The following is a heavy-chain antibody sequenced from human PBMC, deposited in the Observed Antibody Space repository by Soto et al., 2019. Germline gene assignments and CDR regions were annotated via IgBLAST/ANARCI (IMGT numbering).Heavy chain of an antibody. V-gene: IGHV1-46*03. D-gene: IGHD4-17*01. Sequence: ASVKVSCKASGYTFTSYYMDWVRQAPGQGLEWMGIINPSGGSTSYAQKFQGRVTMTRDTSTSTVYMELSSLRSEDTAVYYCAGIIRRGDYDGEGFDIWGQGTMVTVSS. CDR3: AGIIRRGDYDGEGFDI. CDR2: INPSGGST. J-gene: IGHJ3*02. CDR1: GYTFTSYY.